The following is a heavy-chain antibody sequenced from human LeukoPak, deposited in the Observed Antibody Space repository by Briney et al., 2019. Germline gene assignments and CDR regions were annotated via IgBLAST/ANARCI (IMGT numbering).Heavy chain of an antibody. CDR2: ISSDASIT. Sequence: PGGSLRLSRAASGFTFSTYWMHWVRQDPGKGLVWVSRISSDASITSYADPVKGRFTISRDNAKNTLYVQMDSLRAEDTAVYYCARGGVYSYGSFDYWGQGTLVTVSS. V-gene: IGHV3-74*01. D-gene: IGHD5-18*01. CDR3: ARGGVYSYGSFDY. CDR1: GFTFSTYW. J-gene: IGHJ4*02.